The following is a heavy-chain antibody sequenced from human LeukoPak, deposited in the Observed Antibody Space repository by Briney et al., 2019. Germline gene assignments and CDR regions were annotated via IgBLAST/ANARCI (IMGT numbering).Heavy chain of an antibody. CDR2: TNWNGGST. J-gene: IGHJ6*04. CDR1: GFTFDDYD. D-gene: IGHD3-10*02. Sequence: GGSLRLSCAASGFTFDDYDMSWVRQVPGKGLEWVSATNWNGGSTAYADSVKGRFTISRDNAKNSLYLQMNSLRAEDTAVYYCAELGIAMIGGVWGKGTTVTISS. CDR3: AELGIAMIGGV. V-gene: IGHV3-20*04.